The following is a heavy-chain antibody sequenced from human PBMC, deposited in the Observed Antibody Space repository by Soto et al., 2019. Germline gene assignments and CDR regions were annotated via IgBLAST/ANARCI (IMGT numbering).Heavy chain of an antibody. CDR3: ARDVIAAAGTGNWFDP. CDR1: GFTFSSYG. Sequence: GGSLRLSCAASGFTFSSYGMHWVRQAPGKGLEWVAVIWYDGSNKYYADSVKGRFTISRDNSKNTLYLKMNSLRAEDTDVYYWARDVIAAAGTGNWFDPWGQGTLVTVSS. CDR2: IWYDGSNK. D-gene: IGHD6-13*01. V-gene: IGHV3-33*01. J-gene: IGHJ5*02.